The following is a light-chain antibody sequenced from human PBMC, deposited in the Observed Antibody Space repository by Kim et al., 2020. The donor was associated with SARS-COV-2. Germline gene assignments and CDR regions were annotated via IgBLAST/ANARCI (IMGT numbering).Light chain of an antibody. J-gene: IGLJ1*01. CDR3: QVWDSSSDHPV. CDR1: ESGSKS. Sequence: KTSGIAGGGNESGSKSVHWYQRKPGQAPVLVIYYESDRPSGFPERFSGSSSGNAATLTISRVEAGDEADYYCQVWDSSSDHPVFGAGTKVTVL. V-gene: IGLV3-21*04. CDR2: YES.